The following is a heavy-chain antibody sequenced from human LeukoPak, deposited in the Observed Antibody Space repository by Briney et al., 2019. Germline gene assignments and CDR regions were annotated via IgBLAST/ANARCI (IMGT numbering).Heavy chain of an antibody. CDR3: ARGHITMVRGVMDWFDP. Sequence: SETLSLTCTVSGGSISSGGYYWSWIRQHPGKGLEWIGYIYYSGSTYYNPSLKSRVTISVDTSKNQFSLKLSSVTAADTAVYYCARGHITMVRGVMDWFDPWGQGTLVTVSS. J-gene: IGHJ5*02. V-gene: IGHV4-31*03. CDR1: GGSISSGGYY. D-gene: IGHD3-10*01. CDR2: IYYSGST.